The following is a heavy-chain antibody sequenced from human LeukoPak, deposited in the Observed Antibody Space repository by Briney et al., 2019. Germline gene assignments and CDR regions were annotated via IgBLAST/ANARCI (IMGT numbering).Heavy chain of an antibody. CDR2: VNLQGST. CDR3: ARDDYYDSSGYYDY. CDR1: GGSITSTNY. V-gene: IGHV4-4*02. D-gene: IGHD3-22*01. J-gene: IGHJ4*02. Sequence: PSETLSLTCGVSGGSITSTNYWTWVRQPPGKGLEWVGEVNLQGSTNYNPSLMGRVAISVDMSENHISLQLTSVTAADTAVYYCARDDYYDSSGYYDYWGQGTLVTVSS.